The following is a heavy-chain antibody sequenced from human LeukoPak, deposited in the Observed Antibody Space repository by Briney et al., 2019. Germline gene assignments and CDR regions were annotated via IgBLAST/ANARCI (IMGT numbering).Heavy chain of an antibody. CDR3: ARRGGYMTTGYYFDY. CDR2: ISSSSSYI. Sequence: GGSLRLSCAASGFTFSSYSMNWVRQAPGKGLEWVSSISSSSSYIYYADSVKGRFTISRDNAKNSLYLQMNSLRAEDTAVYYCARRGGYMTTGYYFDYWGQGTLVTVSS. D-gene: IGHD4-17*01. CDR1: GFTFSSYS. V-gene: IGHV3-21*01. J-gene: IGHJ4*02.